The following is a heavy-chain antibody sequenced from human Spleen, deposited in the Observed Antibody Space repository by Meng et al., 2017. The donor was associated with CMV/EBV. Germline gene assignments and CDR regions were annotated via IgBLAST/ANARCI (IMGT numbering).Heavy chain of an antibody. CDR2: ISNSGSTI. D-gene: IGHD5-24*01. CDR3: ARVSGDGYNSNWFDP. Sequence: GGSLRLSCAASGFTFSSYSMNWVRQAPGKGLEWVSYISNSGSTIYYADSVKGRFTISRDNAKNSLYLQMNSLRAEDTAVYYCARVSGDGYNSNWFDPWGQGTLVTVSS. J-gene: IGHJ5*02. CDR1: GFTFSSYS. V-gene: IGHV3-48*04.